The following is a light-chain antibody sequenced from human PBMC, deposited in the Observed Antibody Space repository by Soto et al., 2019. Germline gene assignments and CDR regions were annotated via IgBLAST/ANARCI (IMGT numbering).Light chain of an antibody. CDR2: AAS. J-gene: IGKJ3*01. Sequence: DIQMTQSPSSLSASVGDRVTITCRASQSISSYLNWYQQKPGKAPKLLIYAASSLQSGVPSRFSCSGSGTDFTLTISSLQPEDFATYYCQQSYSTPLVSFGPGTKVDIK. CDR3: QQSYSTPLVS. V-gene: IGKV1-39*01. CDR1: QSISSY.